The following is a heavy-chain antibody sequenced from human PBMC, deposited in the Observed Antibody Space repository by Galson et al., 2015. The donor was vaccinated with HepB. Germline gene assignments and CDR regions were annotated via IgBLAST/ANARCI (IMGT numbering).Heavy chain of an antibody. CDR1: GGTFSRYA. Sequence: SVKVSCKASGGTFSRYAISWVRQAPGQGLEWMGGIIPIFSTTNYAQKFQGRVTITADVSTSTAYMELSGLRSEDTAVYYCASCPPDTYYYSYMDVWGKGTAVTVSS. J-gene: IGHJ6*03. V-gene: IGHV1-69*13. CDR3: ASCPPDTYYYSYMDV. D-gene: IGHD3-9*01. CDR2: IIPIFSTT.